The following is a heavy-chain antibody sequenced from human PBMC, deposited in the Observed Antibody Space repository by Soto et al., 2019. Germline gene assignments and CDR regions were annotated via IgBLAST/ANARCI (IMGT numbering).Heavy chain of an antibody. D-gene: IGHD6-19*01. CDR2: ISGSGGST. CDR1: GFTFISYA. CDR3: AKVYSSGWSRGAFDI. J-gene: IGHJ3*02. Sequence: GSLRLSCAASGFTFISYAISCFRHSPFKWLEWVSAISGSGGSTYYADSVKGRFTISRDNSKNTLYLQMNSLRAEDTAVYYCAKVYSSGWSRGAFDIWGQGTMVTVSS. V-gene: IGHV3-23*01.